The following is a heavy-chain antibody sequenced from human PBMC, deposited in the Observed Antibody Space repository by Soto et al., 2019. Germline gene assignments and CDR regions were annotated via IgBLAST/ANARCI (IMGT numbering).Heavy chain of an antibody. D-gene: IGHD1-26*01. CDR3: ARPHCGSYQYYFDY. V-gene: IGHV3-33*01. J-gene: IGHJ4*02. Sequence: QVQLVESGGGVVQPGRSLRLSCAASGFPFSSYGLHWVRQAPGKGLEWLALIWYDGTNKFYADSVKGRFTISRDDSKNTLYLQMNSLRAEDTAIYYCARPHCGSYQYYFDYWGQGTLVTVSS. CDR2: IWYDGTNK. CDR1: GFPFSSYG.